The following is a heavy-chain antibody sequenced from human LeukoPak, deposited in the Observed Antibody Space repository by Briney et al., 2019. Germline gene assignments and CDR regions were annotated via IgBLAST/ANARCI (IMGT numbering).Heavy chain of an antibody. CDR1: GGSISSSSYY. J-gene: IGHJ4*02. V-gene: IGHV4-39*07. CDR3: ARGGVLWTYDY. CDR2: IYYSGST. D-gene: IGHD3/OR15-3a*01. Sequence: SETLSLTCTVSGGSISSSSYYWGWIRQPPGKGLEWIGSIYYSGSTYYNPSLKSRVTISVDTSKNQFSLKLSSVTAADTAVYYCARGGVLWTYDYWGQGTLVTVSS.